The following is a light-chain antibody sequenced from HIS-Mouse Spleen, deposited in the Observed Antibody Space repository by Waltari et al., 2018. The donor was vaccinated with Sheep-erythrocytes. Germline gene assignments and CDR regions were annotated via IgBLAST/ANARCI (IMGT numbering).Light chain of an antibody. CDR3: MQALQTPYT. Sequence: DSVMTQSRLSLPVTPGEPAAISCRSSQSLLHSNGYNYLDWYLQKPGHSPQLLIYLGSNRASGVPDRFSGSGSGTDFTLKISRVEAEDVGVYYCMQALQTPYTFGQGTKLEIK. J-gene: IGKJ2*01. V-gene: IGKV2-28*01. CDR1: QSLLHSNGYNY. CDR2: LGS.